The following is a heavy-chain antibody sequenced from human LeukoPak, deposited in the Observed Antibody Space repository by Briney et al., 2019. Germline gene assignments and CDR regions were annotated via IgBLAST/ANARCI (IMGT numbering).Heavy chain of an antibody. CDR1: X. V-gene: IGHV3-9*01. J-gene: IGHJ4*02. Sequence: XMXWVRQXXXXGXXWXXGXSWNSGSIVYADSVKGRFTISRDNAKNSLYLQMNSLRAEDTALYYCAKGGSEDTAMGLFDYWGQGTLVTVSS. CDR3: AKGGSEDTAMGLFDY. CDR2: XSWNSGSI. D-gene: IGHD5-18*01.